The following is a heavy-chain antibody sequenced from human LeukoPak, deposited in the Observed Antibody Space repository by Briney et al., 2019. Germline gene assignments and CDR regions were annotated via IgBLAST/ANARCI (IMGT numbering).Heavy chain of an antibody. CDR2: IYWDDDK. CDR3: AHRPPQYYGYYYFDL. D-gene: IGHD4-17*01. J-gene: IGHJ2*01. CDR1: GLSLTTTGVA. V-gene: IGHV2-5*02. Sequence: SGPTLVKPTETLTLTCTLSGLSLTTTGVAVAWIRQPPGKAPEWLALIYWDDDKRYSASLKSRLTITRDTSKNQVVLTMADMDPVDTATYFCAHRPPQYYGYYYFDLWGRGTLVTVSS.